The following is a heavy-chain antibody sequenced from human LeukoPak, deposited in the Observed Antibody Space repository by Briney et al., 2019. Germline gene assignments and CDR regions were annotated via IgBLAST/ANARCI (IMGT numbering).Heavy chain of an antibody. CDR3: ARGMPGY. CDR2: IDHSGNT. J-gene: IGHJ4*02. V-gene: IGHV4-34*01. CDR1: GGSFSGYY. D-gene: IGHD2-2*01. Sequence: SETLSLTCAVYGGSFSGYYWSWVRQPPGKGLEWIGEIDHSGNTNYNPSLKSRVTLSVDTSKNQFSPNLSSVTAADTAVYYCARGMPGYWGQGSLVTVSS.